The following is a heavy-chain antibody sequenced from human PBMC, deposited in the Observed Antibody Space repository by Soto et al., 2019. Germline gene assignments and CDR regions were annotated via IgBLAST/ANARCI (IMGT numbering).Heavy chain of an antibody. CDR1: GFTFRSYS. D-gene: IGHD6-19*01. CDR2: ISSSSSYI. J-gene: IGHJ6*02. CDR3: ARDNLPYSSGWYDGMDV. V-gene: IGHV3-21*01. Sequence: PGGALRLSCAASGFTFRSYSMNWVRPAPGKGLEWVSSISSSSSYIYYADSVKGRFTISRDNAKNSLYLQMNSLRAEDTAVYYCARDNLPYSSGWYDGMDVWGQGTTVTVSS.